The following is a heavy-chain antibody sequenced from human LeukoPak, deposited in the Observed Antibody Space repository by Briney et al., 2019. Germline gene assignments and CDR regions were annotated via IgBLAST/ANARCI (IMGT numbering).Heavy chain of an antibody. CDR3: AKGITVKYNSGHFDS. CDR2: ISGGGGTT. Sequence: GGSLRLSCAASGFTFSSYAMSWVRQAPGKGLEWVSGISGGGGTTYSADSVKGRFTISRDNSKNTLFLQMNSLRAEDTAVYYCAKGITVKYNSGHFDSWGQGTLVTVSS. V-gene: IGHV3-23*01. D-gene: IGHD6-19*01. J-gene: IGHJ4*02. CDR1: GFTFSSYA.